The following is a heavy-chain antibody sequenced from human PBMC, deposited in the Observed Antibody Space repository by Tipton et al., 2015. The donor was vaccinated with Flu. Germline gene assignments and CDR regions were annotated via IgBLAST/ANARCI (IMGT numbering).Heavy chain of an antibody. J-gene: IGHJ3*02. CDR1: GGSISSGSYF. CDR2: IYTNGRT. D-gene: IGHD1-26*01. Sequence: TLSLTCIVSGGSISSGSYFWSWIRQPAGKGLQWIGRIYTNGRTNYNPSLESRVSISADTSKNEFSLSLSSVTAADTAMYYCARYRGGNARGVGNDAFDIWGQGTMVSVSS. CDR3: ARYRGGNARGVGNDAFDI. V-gene: IGHV4-61*02.